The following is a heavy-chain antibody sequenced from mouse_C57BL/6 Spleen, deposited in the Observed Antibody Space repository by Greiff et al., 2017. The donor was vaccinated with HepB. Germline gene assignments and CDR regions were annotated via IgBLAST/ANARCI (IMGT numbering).Heavy chain of an antibody. Sequence: EVQRVESGGGLVKPGGSLKLSCAASGFTFSSYAMSWVRQTPEKRLEWVATISDGGSYTYYPDNVKGRFTISRDNAKNNLYLQMSHLKSEDTAMYYCARQPTAQANYFDYWGQGTTLTVSS. CDR3: ARQPTAQANYFDY. CDR1: GFTFSSYA. J-gene: IGHJ2*01. D-gene: IGHD3-2*02. CDR2: ISDGGSYT. V-gene: IGHV5-4*01.